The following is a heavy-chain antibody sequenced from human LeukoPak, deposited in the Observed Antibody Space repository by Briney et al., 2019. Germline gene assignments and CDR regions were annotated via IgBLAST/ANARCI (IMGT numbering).Heavy chain of an antibody. D-gene: IGHD5-18*01. J-gene: IGHJ6*03. CDR3: ARTTEGGYTYGYFYYYYMDV. Sequence: SETLSLTCTVSGGSISSSSYYWGWIRQPPGKGLEWIGCIYHSGSTYYNPSLKSRVTISVDTSKNQFSLKLRSVTAADTAVYYCARTTEGGYTYGYFYYYYMDVWGKGTTVTISS. CDR2: IYHSGST. CDR1: GGSISSSSYY. V-gene: IGHV4-39*07.